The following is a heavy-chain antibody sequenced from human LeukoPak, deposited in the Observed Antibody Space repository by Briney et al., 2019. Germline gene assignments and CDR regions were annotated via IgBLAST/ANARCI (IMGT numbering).Heavy chain of an antibody. CDR1: GGSISSSSYY. V-gene: IGHV4-39*01. J-gene: IGHJ6*03. D-gene: IGHD3-10*01. CDR2: IYYSGST. CDR3: ARQGDGYYYMDV. Sequence: ASETLSLTCTVSGGSISSSSYYWGWIRQPPGKGLEWIGSIYYSGSTYYNPSLKSRVTISVDTSKNQFSLKLSSVTAADTAVYYCARQGDGYYYMDVWGKGTTVTVSS.